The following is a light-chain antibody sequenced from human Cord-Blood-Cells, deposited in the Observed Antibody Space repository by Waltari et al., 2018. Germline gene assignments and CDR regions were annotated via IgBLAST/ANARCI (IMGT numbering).Light chain of an antibody. Sequence: DFVMTHTPDSLAVSLGERSPINYMSSQSVLYSSNNKNYLAWYQQKPGQPPKLLIYWASTRESGVPDRFSGSGSGTDFTLTISSLQAEDVAVYYCQQYYSTPYSFGQGTKLEIK. CDR1: QSVLYSSNNKNY. V-gene: IGKV4-1*01. CDR2: WAS. CDR3: QQYYSTPYS. J-gene: IGKJ2*03.